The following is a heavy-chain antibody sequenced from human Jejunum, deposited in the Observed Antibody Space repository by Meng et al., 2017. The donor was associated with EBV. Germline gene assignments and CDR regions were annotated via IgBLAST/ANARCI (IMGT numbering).Heavy chain of an antibody. CDR3: AKDRVQGDGKWDIGY. CDR2: VKSKSEGGTT. Sequence: EVQLVESGGGLVKSGGSFRLSCAAPGFTCSNAWLNWVRQAPGEGLEWVGRVKSKSEGGTTDYAAPVKGRFTISRDNSKNTLYLQMNSLRAEDTAIYYCAKDRVQGDGKWDIGYWGQGTLVTVSS. CDR1: GFTCSNAW. V-gene: IGHV3-15*01. D-gene: IGHD1-26*01. J-gene: IGHJ4*02.